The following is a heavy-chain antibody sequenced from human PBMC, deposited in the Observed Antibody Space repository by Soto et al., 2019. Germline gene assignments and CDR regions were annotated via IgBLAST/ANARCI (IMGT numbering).Heavy chain of an antibody. D-gene: IGHD3-3*01. V-gene: IGHV4-59*01. J-gene: IGHJ6*03. CDR3: ARVYYDFWSGYYQPTDYYYYMDV. CDR1: GGSISSYY. CDR2: IYYSGST. Sequence: SETLSLTCTVSGGSISSYYWSWIRQPPGKGLEWIGYIYYSGSTNYNPSLKSRVTISVDTSKNQFSLKLSSVTAADTAVYYCARVYYDFWSGYYQPTDYYYYMDVWGKGTTVTVSS.